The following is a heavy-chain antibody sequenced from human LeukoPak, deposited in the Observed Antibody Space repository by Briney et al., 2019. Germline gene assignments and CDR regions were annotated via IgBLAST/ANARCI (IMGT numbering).Heavy chain of an antibody. CDR3: VTGRTWFAH. CDR1: GYSFPIYW. D-gene: IGHD1-26*01. CDR2: IYPADSGT. V-gene: IGHV5-51*01. Sequence: GESLKISCKTSGYSFPIYWIGWVRQKPGKGLEWMGIIYPADSGTKYSPSFQGQVTISADKSIATAYLQWGSLKASDNAMYYCVTGRTWFAHWGQGTQVIVSS. J-gene: IGHJ5*02.